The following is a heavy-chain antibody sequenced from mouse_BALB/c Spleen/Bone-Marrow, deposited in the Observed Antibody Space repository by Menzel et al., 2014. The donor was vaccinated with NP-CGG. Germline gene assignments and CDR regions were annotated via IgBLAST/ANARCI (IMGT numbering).Heavy chain of an antibody. CDR3: ARGVGRAFDY. Sequence: VKLMESGAELAKPGASVKMSCKASGYTFTSYWMHWVKQRPGQGLEWIGYINPSTGYTEYNQKFKDKATLTADKSSSTAYMQLSSPTSEDSAVYYCARGVGRAFDYWGQGTTLTVSS. D-gene: IGHD4-1*01. V-gene: IGHV1-7*01. CDR2: INPSTGYT. J-gene: IGHJ2*01. CDR1: GYTFTSYW.